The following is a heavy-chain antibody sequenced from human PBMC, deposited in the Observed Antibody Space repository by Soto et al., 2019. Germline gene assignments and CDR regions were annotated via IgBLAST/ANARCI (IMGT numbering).Heavy chain of an antibody. CDR2: ISYDGSDK. CDR1: GFDFSGYT. CDR3: ARVDCSTTTCYYYGFDV. V-gene: IGHV3-30-3*01. Sequence: DLEESGGGVVQPGGSLRLSCAGSGFDFSGYTIHWVRQAPGKGLEWVAVISYDGSDKYYADSVKGRFTISRDNAKKTLYLQMNSLRIEDTAVYYCARVDCSTTTCYYYGFDVWRQGTTVTVSS. D-gene: IGHD2-2*01. J-gene: IGHJ6*02.